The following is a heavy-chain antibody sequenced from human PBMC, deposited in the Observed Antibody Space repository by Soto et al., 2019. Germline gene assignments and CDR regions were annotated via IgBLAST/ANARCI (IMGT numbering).Heavy chain of an antibody. CDR1: GYTFTSYD. V-gene: IGHV1-8*01. J-gene: IGHJ5*02. CDR2: MNPNSGNT. Sequence: ASVKVSCKASGYTFTSYDINWVRQATGQGLEWMGWMNPNSGNTGYAQKFQGRVTMTRNTSISTAYMELSSLRSEDTAVYYCARRRMVRAHGNWFDPWGQGTLVTVSS. CDR3: ARRRMVRAHGNWFDP. D-gene: IGHD3-10*01.